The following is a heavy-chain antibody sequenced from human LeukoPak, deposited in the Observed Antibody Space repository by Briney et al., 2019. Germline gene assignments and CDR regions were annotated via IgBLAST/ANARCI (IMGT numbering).Heavy chain of an antibody. V-gene: IGHV3-9*01. CDR2: ISWNSGSI. CDR1: GFTFDDYA. D-gene: IGHD3-3*01. CDR3: AKALYYDFWSGYNPDRYYGMDV. J-gene: IGHJ6*02. Sequence: PGGSLRLSCAASGFTFDDYAMHWVRHAPGKGLEGVSGISWNSGSIGYADSVKGRFTISRDNAKNSLYLQMNSLRAEDTALYYCAKALYYDFWSGYNPDRYYGMDVWGQGTTVTVSS.